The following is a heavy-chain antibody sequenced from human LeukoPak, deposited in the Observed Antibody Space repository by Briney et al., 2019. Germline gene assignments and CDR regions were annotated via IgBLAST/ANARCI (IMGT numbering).Heavy chain of an antibody. Sequence: PSETLSLTCTVSGGSISSSSYYWGWIRQPPGKGLEWIGSIYYSGSTYYNPSLKSRVTISVDTSKNQFSLKLSSVTAADTAVYXXXXXXXXXXXXXXXXXXXXXXXXXCYSGPYNWFDPWGQGTLVTVSS. CDR1: GGSISSSSYY. CDR3: XXXXXXXXXXXXXXXXXXXXXXXCYSGPYNWFDP. D-gene: IGHD2-15*01. J-gene: IGHJ5*02. CDR2: IYYSGST. V-gene: IGHV4-39*01.